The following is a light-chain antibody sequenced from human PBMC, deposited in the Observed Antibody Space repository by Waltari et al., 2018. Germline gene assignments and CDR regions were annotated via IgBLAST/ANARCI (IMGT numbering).Light chain of an antibody. CDR1: SSNIGAGYD. CDR3: QSYDSSLSSCV. CDR2: GNT. V-gene: IGLV1-40*01. Sequence: QSVLTQPPSLSGAPGQRVTISCTGSSSNIGAGYDVNWYQQLPGTAPKLLIFGNTCRPSGVPDLFSGSKSGTSASLAITGLQAEDEADYYCQSYDSSLSSCVFGGGTKLTVL. J-gene: IGLJ2*01.